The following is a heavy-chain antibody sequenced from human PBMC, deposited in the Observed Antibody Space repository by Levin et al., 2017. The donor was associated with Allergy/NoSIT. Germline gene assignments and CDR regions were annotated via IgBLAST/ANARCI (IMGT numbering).Heavy chain of an antibody. CDR2: INHSGST. Sequence: SETLSLTCAVYGGSFSGYYWSWIRQPPGKGLEWIGEINHSGSTNYNPSLKSRVTISVDTSKNQFSLKLSSVTAADTAVYYCARGHRVTRPFDYWGQGTLVTVSS. D-gene: IGHD4-17*01. CDR3: ARGHRVTRPFDY. V-gene: IGHV4-34*01. J-gene: IGHJ4*02. CDR1: GGSFSGYY.